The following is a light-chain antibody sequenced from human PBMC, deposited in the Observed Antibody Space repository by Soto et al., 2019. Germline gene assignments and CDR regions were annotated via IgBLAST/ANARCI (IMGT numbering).Light chain of an antibody. CDR2: AAS. CDR1: QGISNS. CDR3: QNYNWPPFT. J-gene: IGKJ3*01. V-gene: IGKV1-27*01. Sequence: DIQMTQSPSSLSASVGDRVTISCRASQGISNSLAWYQQKPGKAPRLLIYAASSLQSGVSFRFTGSGSGTDFTLTISSLQPEDVATYYCQNYNWPPFTVGPGTKVDLK.